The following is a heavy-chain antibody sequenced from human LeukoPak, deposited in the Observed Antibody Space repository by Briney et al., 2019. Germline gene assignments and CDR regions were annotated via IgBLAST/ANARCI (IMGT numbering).Heavy chain of an antibody. CDR2: ISAYSGNT. V-gene: IGHV1-18*01. Sequence: ASVKVSCKASGYTFTSYGISWVRQAPGQGLEWMGWISAYSGNTNYAQKLQGRVTMTTDTPTSTAYMELRSLRSDDTAVYYCARVGDHYYGSGSYYFDWFDPWGQGTLVTVSS. J-gene: IGHJ5*02. CDR1: GYTFTSYG. D-gene: IGHD3-10*01. CDR3: ARVGDHYYGSGSYYFDWFDP.